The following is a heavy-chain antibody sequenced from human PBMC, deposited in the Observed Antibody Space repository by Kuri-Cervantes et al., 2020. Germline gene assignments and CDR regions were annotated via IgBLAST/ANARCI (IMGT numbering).Heavy chain of an antibody. CDR3: AKDRSSGFGEPDY. CDR1: GFTFSDYY. D-gene: IGHD3-10*01. Sequence: GESLKISCAASGFTFSDYYMSWIRQAPGKGLEWVSYISSSGSTIYYADSVKGRFTISRDNSKNTLYLQMNSLRAEDTAVYYCAKDRSSGFGEPDYWGQGTLVTVSS. CDR2: ISSSGSTI. J-gene: IGHJ4*02. V-gene: IGHV3-11*04.